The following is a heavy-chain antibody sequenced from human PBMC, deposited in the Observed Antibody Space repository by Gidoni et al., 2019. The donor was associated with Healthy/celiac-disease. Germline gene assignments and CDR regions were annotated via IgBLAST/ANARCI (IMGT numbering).Heavy chain of an antibody. V-gene: IGHV4-34*01. Sequence: QVQLQQWGAGLLKPSETLSLTCAVYGGSFCGYYWSWIRQPPGKGLEWIGEINHSGSTNYNPSLKSRVTISVDTSKNQFSLKLSSVTAADTAVYYCARRAWGGLNYYYYMDVWGKGTTVTVSS. D-gene: IGHD3-16*01. CDR1: GGSFCGYY. CDR3: ARRAWGGLNYYYYMDV. J-gene: IGHJ6*03. CDR2: INHSGST.